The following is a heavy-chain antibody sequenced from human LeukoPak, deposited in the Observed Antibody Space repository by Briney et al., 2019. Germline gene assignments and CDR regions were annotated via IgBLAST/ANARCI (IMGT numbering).Heavy chain of an antibody. Sequence: GGSLRLSCAASGFFFSSYEMNWVRQAPGKGPEWIANIRSSGITMYYADSVKGRFTISRDNAKNSLYLQMNGLRAEDTAVYYCARASTVTDAFDYYYYGMDVWGQGTTVTVSS. CDR3: ARASTVTDAFDYYYYGMDV. CDR2: IRSSGITM. D-gene: IGHD4-17*01. V-gene: IGHV3-48*03. CDR1: GFFFSSYE. J-gene: IGHJ6*02.